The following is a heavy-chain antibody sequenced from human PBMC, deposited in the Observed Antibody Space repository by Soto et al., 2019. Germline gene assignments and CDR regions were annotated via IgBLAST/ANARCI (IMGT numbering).Heavy chain of an antibody. CDR2: INAGNGNT. D-gene: IGHD3-22*01. J-gene: IGHJ4*02. V-gene: IGHV1-3*01. CDR3: ARGLPIVADY. Sequence: QVQLVQSGAEVKKPGPSVKVPGKASGYTFTSYPMHWWRKAPGQRLEWMGWINAGNGNTKYSQKFQGRVTSTRDTSASTAYMELSSLRSEDTAVYYCARGLPIVADYWGQGTLVTVSS. CDR1: GYTFTSYP.